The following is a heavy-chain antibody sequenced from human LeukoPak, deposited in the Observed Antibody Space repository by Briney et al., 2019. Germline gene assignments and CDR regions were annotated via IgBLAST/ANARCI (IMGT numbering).Heavy chain of an antibody. Sequence: SETLSLTCTVSGGSLSSSSYYWGWIRQPPGQGLEWIASIYYTGNTYYNPSLKSRVAISLDTSKSQFSLKLSSVTAADTAVYYCARDSRVHYYDSSAGYFGLWGHGTLVTVSS. CDR3: ARDSRVHYYDSSAGYFGL. D-gene: IGHD3-22*01. CDR1: GGSLSSSSYY. V-gene: IGHV4-39*07. CDR2: IYYTGNT. J-gene: IGHJ2*01.